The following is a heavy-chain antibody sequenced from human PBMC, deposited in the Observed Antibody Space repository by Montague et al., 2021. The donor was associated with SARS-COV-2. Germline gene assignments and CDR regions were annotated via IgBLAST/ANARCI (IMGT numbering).Heavy chain of an antibody. CDR1: GGSFICYY. Sequence: SETLSLTCAVYGGSFICYYWSWIRQPPEKGLVWIGEINQSGRTNNNPSLKSRVIISVDTSKNQFSLKLSSVTAADTAVYYCARGTGPRSITLFGVIISGHVFDIWGKGTMVTVSS. CDR3: ARGTGPRSITLFGVIISGHVFDI. J-gene: IGHJ3*02. D-gene: IGHD3-3*01. CDR2: INQSGRT. V-gene: IGHV4-34*01.